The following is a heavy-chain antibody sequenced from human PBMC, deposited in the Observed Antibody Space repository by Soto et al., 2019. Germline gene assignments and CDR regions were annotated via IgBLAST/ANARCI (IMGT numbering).Heavy chain of an antibody. CDR2: IQPKSGGT. CDR3: ARGDSTDCSNGVCSCFYTHDLDV. CDR1: GYSFTDYH. D-gene: IGHD2-8*01. J-gene: IGHJ6*02. V-gene: IGHV1-2*02. Sequence: ASVQVSCKASGYSFTDYHIHWVRQAPCQGLEGLGGIQPKSGGTSTAQKFQGRVTMTTDAAISTASMELTRLTSDDTAIYYCARGDSTDCSNGVCSCFYTHDLDVWGQGTTVTVSS.